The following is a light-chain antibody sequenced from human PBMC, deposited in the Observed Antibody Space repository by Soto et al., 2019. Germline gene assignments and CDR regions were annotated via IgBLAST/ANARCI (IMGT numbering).Light chain of an antibody. J-gene: IGLJ1*01. V-gene: IGLV2-14*03. CDR1: TSDIGGSTY. CDR3: YSSRSSSSTFYV. CDR2: GVS. Sequence: QSALTQPASVSGSPGQSITISCAGTTSDIGGSTYVSWYQQHPGKAPKLMIYGVSNRPSGVSNRFSGSKSGNTASLTISGLQAEDEADYFCYSSRSSSSTFYVFGTGTKLTVL.